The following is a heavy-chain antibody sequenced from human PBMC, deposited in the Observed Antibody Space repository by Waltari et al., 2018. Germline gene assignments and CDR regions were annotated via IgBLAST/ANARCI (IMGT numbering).Heavy chain of an antibody. CDR1: GGSFSGYY. CDR2: IKHSGSN. V-gene: IGHV4-34*01. D-gene: IGHD6-25*01. Sequence: QVQLQQWGAGLLKPSETLSLTCAVYGGSFSGYYWSWIRQPPGKGREWIGEIKHSGSNNYNPSLKSRVTISVDTSKNQFAVKLSSVTAADTAVYYCARRYGWYSSGWNYWGQGTLVTVSS. J-gene: IGHJ4*02. CDR3: ARRYGWYSSGWNY.